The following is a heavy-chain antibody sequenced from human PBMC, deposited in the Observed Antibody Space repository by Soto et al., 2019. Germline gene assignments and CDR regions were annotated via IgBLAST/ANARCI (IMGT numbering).Heavy chain of an antibody. Sequence: QVQVVQSGVEVRRPGSSMKVSCKASGDTFKNCVISWVRQAPGQGLEWMGGIIPLFGTTDFAQRFQGRLTITTDESTTTAYMDLSRLRSEDTATYYWAAELGFGKLSVVWGQGTTVIVSS. CDR3: AAELGFGKLSVV. D-gene: IGHD3-10*01. V-gene: IGHV1-69*01. CDR2: IIPLFGTT. J-gene: IGHJ6*02. CDR1: GDTFKNCV.